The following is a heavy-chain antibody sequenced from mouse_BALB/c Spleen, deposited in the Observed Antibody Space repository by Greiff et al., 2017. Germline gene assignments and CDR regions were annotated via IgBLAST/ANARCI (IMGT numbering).Heavy chain of an antibody. CDR3: AREEEAVYYFDY. V-gene: IGHV14-3*02. Sequence: EVQLQQSGAELVKPGASVKLSCTASGFNITDSYMHWVKQRPEQGLEWIGRIDPANGNTKYDPKFQGKATITADTSSNTAYLQLSSLTSEDTAVYYCAREEEAVYYFDYWGQGTTVTVSS. D-gene: IGHD3-3*01. J-gene: IGHJ2*01. CDR1: GFNITDSY. CDR2: IDPANGNT.